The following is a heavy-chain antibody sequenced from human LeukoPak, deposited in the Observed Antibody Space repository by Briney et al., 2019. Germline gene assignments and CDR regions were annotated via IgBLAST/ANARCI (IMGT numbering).Heavy chain of an antibody. J-gene: IGHJ4*02. CDR2: IYYSGST. V-gene: IGHV4-39*01. CDR1: GGSISSSSYY. Sequence: SETLSLTCTVSGGSISSSSYYWGWIRQPPGKGLEWIGSIYYSGSTYYNPSLKSRVTISVDTSKNQFSLKLSSVTAADTAVYYCASLILLKGIDYWGQGTLVTVSS. CDR3: ASLILLKGIDY.